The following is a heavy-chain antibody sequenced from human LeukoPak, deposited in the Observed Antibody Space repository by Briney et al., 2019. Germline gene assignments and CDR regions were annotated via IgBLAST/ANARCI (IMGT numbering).Heavy chain of an antibody. CDR1: GYTFTNYD. D-gene: IGHD2-8*01. CDR2: MNCKSGNI. CDR3: ASQPLRYCTNGVCYTHDY. Sequence: ASVKVSCKASGYTFTNYDINWVRQATGQGLEWMGWMNCKSGNIGYAQKFQGRVTMTRSTFISTAYMELSSLRSEDTAVYYCASQPLRYCTNGVCYTHDYWGQGTLVTVSS. J-gene: IGHJ4*02. V-gene: IGHV1-8*01.